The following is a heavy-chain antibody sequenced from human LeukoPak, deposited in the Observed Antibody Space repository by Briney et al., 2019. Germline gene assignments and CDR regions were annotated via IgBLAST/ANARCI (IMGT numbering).Heavy chain of an antibody. CDR2: IGDSGAST. CDR1: GVTFSSYA. V-gene: IGHV3-23*01. D-gene: IGHD5-24*01. CDR3: AKDKGDGYNWAPFDY. J-gene: IGHJ4*02. Sequence: KSGGSLRLSCAASGVTFSSYAMSWVRQAPGKGLEWVSAIGDSGASTYYADSVRGRFTISRDNSKSTLYLQMNSLGAEDTAVYYCAKDKGDGYNWAPFDYWGQGTLVTVSS.